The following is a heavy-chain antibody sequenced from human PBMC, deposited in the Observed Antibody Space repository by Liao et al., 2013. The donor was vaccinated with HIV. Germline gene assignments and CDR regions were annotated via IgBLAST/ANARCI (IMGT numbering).Heavy chain of an antibody. CDR1: SGSISSGSYY. V-gene: IGHV4-61*02. D-gene: IGHD4-17*01. CDR2: IYTSGYT. J-gene: IGHJ2*01. CDR3: VRGPITTVTISYYYFDL. Sequence: QVQLQESGPGLVKASQTLSLTCTVSSGSISSGSYYWTWIRRPAGKGLEWIGRIYTSGYTNFNPSLKSRVTMSVDTSKNQFSLKLSSVTAADTGVYYCVRGPITTVTISYYYFDLWGRGTLLTVSS.